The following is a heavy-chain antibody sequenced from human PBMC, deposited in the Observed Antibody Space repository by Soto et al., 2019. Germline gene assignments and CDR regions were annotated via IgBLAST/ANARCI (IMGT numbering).Heavy chain of an antibody. Sequence: GGSLRLSCAASGFTFSSYAMSWVRQAPGKGLEWVSAISGSGGSTYYADSVKGRFTISRDNSKNTLYLQMNSLRAEDTAVYYCAKDPYCSSTSCPHYFDYWGQGTLVTVSS. D-gene: IGHD2-2*01. CDR3: AKDPYCSSTSCPHYFDY. V-gene: IGHV3-23*01. CDR1: GFTFSSYA. CDR2: ISGSGGST. J-gene: IGHJ4*02.